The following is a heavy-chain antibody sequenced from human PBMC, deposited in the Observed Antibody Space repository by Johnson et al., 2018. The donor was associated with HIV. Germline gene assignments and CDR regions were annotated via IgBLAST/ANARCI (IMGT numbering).Heavy chain of an antibody. CDR3: ARGQLDNAFDI. Sequence: QLVESGGGLVQPGRSLRLSCAASGFTFDDYAIHWVRQAPGKGLEWVSGISWNSGNIGYAASVKGRFTTSRDNAKNSLYLQMNSLRAEDTSVYYCARGQLDNAFDIWGQGTMVTVFS. CDR2: ISWNSGNI. V-gene: IGHV3-9*01. CDR1: GFTFDDYA. J-gene: IGHJ3*02. D-gene: IGHD6-13*01.